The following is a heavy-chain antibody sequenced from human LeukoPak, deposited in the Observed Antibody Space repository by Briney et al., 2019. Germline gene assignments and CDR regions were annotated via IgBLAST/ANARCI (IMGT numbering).Heavy chain of an antibody. CDR1: GFTFSSYG. CDR2: IWYDGSNK. V-gene: IGHV3-33*01. D-gene: IGHD3-3*01. CDR3: ARERSGYRSYYGMDV. J-gene: IGHJ6*02. Sequence: PGRSLRLSCGASGFTFSSYGMHWVRQAPGKGLEWVAVIWYDGSNKYYADSVKGRFTISRDNSKNTLYLQMNSLRAEDTAVYYCARERSGYRSYYGMDVWGQGTTVTVSS.